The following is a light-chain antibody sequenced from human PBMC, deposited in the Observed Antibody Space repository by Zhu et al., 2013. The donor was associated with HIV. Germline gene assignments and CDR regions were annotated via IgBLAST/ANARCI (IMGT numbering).Light chain of an antibody. CDR2: EVT. Sequence: QSALTQPASVSGSPEQSITISCTGTNSDVGGYNYVSWYQHHPGKAPKLMIYEVTNRPSGVSNRFSGSKSGNTASLTISGLQAEDGADYYCCSYAGGNTWVFGGGTKLSVL. J-gene: IGLJ3*02. V-gene: IGLV2-14*01. CDR3: CSYAGGNTWV. CDR1: NSDVGGYNY.